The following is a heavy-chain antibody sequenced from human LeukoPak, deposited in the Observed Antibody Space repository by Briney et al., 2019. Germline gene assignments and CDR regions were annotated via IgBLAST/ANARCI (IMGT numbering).Heavy chain of an antibody. D-gene: IGHD2/OR15-2a*01. J-gene: IGHJ4*02. CDR3: TTVSHFYL. V-gene: IGHV3-15*01. Sequence: GGSLRLSCATSGFSFSDAWLSWVRQAPGKGLEWVGRIKYDGTTDYAAPVKGRFTISRDVSKATLYLQMNSLKTEDTAIYYCTTVSHFYLGGQGTLVTVSS. CDR1: GFSFSDAW. CDR2: IKYDGTT.